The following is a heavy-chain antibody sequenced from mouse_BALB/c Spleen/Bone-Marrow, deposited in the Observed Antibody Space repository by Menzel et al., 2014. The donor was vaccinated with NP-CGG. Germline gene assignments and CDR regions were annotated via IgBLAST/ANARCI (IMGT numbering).Heavy chain of an antibody. Sequence: QVHVKQSGAELVKPGASVKLSCKASGYSFTRYYMYWVKQRPGQGLEWIGEINLSNGGTNFNEKFKSKATLTVDKSSSTAYMQFSSLTSEDSAVYYCTRSNYGYWYFDVWGAGTTVTVSS. D-gene: IGHD1-1*01. CDR3: TRSNYGYWYFDV. V-gene: IGHV1S81*02. CDR1: GYSFTRYY. CDR2: INLSNGGT. J-gene: IGHJ1*01.